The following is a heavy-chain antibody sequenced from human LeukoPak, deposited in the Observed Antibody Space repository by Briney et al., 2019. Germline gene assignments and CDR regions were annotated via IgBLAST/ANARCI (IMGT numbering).Heavy chain of an antibody. D-gene: IGHD2-15*01. CDR2: IKSKADGGTI. Sequence: PGGSLRLSCVASGFTFSHAWMIWVRQAPGKGLEWVGLIKSKADGGTIDYSAPVKGRFTISRDDSKNTLYLYMDSLKTEDTAVYYCITDVPGAAYPFDYWGQGTLVTVSS. J-gene: IGHJ4*02. CDR1: GFTFSHAW. V-gene: IGHV3-15*01. CDR3: ITDVPGAAYPFDY.